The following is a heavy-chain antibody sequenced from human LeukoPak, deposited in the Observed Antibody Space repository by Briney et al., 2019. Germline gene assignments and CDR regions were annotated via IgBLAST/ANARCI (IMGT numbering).Heavy chain of an antibody. CDR3: ARGRGYSSGWYPPRFDY. J-gene: IGHJ4*02. CDR2: INHSGST. CDR1: GGSFSGYY. V-gene: IGHV4-34*01. D-gene: IGHD6-19*01. Sequence: SETLSLTCAVYGGSFSGYYWSWIRQPPGKGLEWIGEINHSGSTNYNPSLKSRVTISVDTSKSQFSLKLSSVTAADTAVYYCARGRGYSSGWYPPRFDYWGQGTLVTVSS.